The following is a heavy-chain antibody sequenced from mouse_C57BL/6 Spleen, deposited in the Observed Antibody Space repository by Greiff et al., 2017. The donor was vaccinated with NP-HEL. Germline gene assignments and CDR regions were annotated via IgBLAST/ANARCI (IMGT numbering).Heavy chain of an antibody. D-gene: IGHD2-5*01. Sequence: EVQLQESGTVLARPGASVKMSCKTSGYTFTSYWMHWVKQRPGQGLEWIGAIYPGNSDTSYNQKFKGKAKLTAVTSASTAYMELSSLTNEDSAVYYCNYSNYSYWYFDVWGTGTTVTVSS. CDR3: NYSNYSYWYFDV. CDR1: GYTFTSYW. CDR2: IYPGNSDT. V-gene: IGHV1-5*01. J-gene: IGHJ1*03.